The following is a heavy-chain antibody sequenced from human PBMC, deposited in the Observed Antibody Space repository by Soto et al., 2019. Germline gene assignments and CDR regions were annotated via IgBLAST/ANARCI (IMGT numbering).Heavy chain of an antibody. CDR2: IYYSGST. J-gene: IGHJ6*02. V-gene: IGHV4-59*01. CDR1: GGSISSYY. Sequence: TSETLSLTCTVSGGSISSYYWSWIRQPPGKGLEWIGYIYYSGSTNYNPSLKSRVTISVDTSKNQFSLKLSSVTAADTAVYYCARGSRYYGSGSYYNVGVYYYYGMDVWGQGTTVTVSS. CDR3: ARGSRYYGSGSYYNVGVYYYYGMDV. D-gene: IGHD3-10*01.